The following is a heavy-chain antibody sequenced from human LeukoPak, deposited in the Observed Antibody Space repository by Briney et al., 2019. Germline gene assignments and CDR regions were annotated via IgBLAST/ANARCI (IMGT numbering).Heavy chain of an antibody. CDR3: ARLINGGRAFDI. CDR1: GYIFTGYY. V-gene: IGHV1-2*02. Sequence: ASVKVSCKTSGYIFTGYYMHWVRQAPGQGLEGMGWITPNNGGTNYAQNLQGRVTITRDTSMSTAYMELTSLRSDDTAIYYCARLINGGRAFDIWGQGTVVTVSS. CDR2: ITPNNGGT. D-gene: IGHD3-16*01. J-gene: IGHJ3*02.